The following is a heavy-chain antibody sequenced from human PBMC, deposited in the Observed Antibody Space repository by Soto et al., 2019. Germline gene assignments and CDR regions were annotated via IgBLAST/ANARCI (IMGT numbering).Heavy chain of an antibody. CDR1: GTSMTGHF. D-gene: IGHD3-10*01. V-gene: IGHV4-59*11. Sequence: SETLSLTCTVSGTSMTGHFWTWMRQPPGKGLEWIGYGYYSGSTLYNPSLKSRVTMSLDTSKNHFSLRLSSVTSADTAVYYCARGVYLSLVRTGWFDPWGQGTLVTVSS. J-gene: IGHJ5*02. CDR2: GYYSGST. CDR3: ARGVYLSLVRTGWFDP.